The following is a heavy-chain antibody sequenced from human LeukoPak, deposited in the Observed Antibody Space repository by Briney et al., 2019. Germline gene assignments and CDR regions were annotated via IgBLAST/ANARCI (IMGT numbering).Heavy chain of an antibody. Sequence: SVKVSCKASGGTFSSYAISWVRQAPGQGLEWMGGIIPIFGTANYAQKFQGRVTITADESTSTAYMELSSLRSEDTAVYYCARDYGDYGYHYYMDVWGKGTTVTVSS. CDR3: ARDYGDYGYHYYMDV. V-gene: IGHV1-69*13. J-gene: IGHJ6*03. D-gene: IGHD4-17*01. CDR1: GGTFSSYA. CDR2: IIPIFGTA.